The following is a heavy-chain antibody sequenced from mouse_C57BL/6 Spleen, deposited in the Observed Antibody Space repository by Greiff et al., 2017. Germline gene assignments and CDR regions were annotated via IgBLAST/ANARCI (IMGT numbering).Heavy chain of an antibody. Sequence: VQLQQSGPELVKPGASVKISCKASGYAFSSSWMNWVKQRPGKGLEWIGRIYPGDGDTNYNGKFKGKATLTADKSSSTAYMQLSSLTSDGSAVYFCARDYAGSSYDWYFDVWGTGTTVTGSS. CDR3: ARDYAGSSYDWYFDV. V-gene: IGHV1-82*01. J-gene: IGHJ1*03. D-gene: IGHD1-1*01. CDR1: GYAFSSSW. CDR2: IYPGDGDT.